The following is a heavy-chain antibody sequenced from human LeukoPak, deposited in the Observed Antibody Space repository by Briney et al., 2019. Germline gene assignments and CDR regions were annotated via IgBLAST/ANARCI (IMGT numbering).Heavy chain of an antibody. CDR1: GFTFSSYA. CDR2: ISGSGGST. J-gene: IGHJ4*02. D-gene: IGHD5-18*01. V-gene: IGHV3-23*01. CDR3: AKMTGYSYGFFDY. Sequence: PGGSLRLSCAASGFTFSSYAMDWVRQAPGKGLEWVSAISGSGGSTYYADSVKGRFTISRDNSKNTLYLQMNSLRAEDTAVHYCAKMTGYSYGFFDYWGQGTLVTVSS.